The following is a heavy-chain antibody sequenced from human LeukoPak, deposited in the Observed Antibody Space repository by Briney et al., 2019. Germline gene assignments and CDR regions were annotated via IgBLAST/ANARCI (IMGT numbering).Heavy chain of an antibody. V-gene: IGHV3-23*01. D-gene: IGHD4-17*01. J-gene: IGHJ4*02. Sequence: GGSLRLSCAASGFTVSSYAMSWVRQAPGKGLEWVSAISGSGGSTYYADSVKGRFTISRDNSKNTLYLQMNSLRAEDTAVYYCAKAPTMSTVSYWGQGTLVTVSS. CDR1: GFTVSSYA. CDR2: ISGSGGST. CDR3: AKAPTMSTVSY.